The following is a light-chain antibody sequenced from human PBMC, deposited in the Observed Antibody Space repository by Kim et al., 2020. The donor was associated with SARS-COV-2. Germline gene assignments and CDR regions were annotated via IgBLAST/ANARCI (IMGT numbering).Light chain of an antibody. J-gene: IGKJ2*01. CDR2: GAS. CDR3: QKYDTSPYI. Sequence: LSPGDRATLSCRASHSVSGNYLAWYQQKPGQAPRLLIYGASGRATGIPDRFSGSGSGTDFTLTISRLEPEDFVVYYCQKYDTSPYIFGQGTKLEIK. CDR1: HSVSGNY. V-gene: IGKV3-20*01.